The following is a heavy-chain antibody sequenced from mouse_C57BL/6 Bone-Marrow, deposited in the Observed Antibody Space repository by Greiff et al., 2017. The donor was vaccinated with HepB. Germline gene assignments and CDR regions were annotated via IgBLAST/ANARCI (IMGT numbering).Heavy chain of an antibody. Sequence: VQLQQSGAELVRPGASVTLSCKASGYTFTDYEMHWVKQTPVHGLEWIGAIDPETSGTAYNQKFKGKAILTADKSSSTAYMELRSLTSEDSAVYYAYYYGSSFDYWGHGTTLTVSS. CDR2: IDPETSGT. D-gene: IGHD1-1*01. J-gene: IGHJ2*01. CDR1: GYTFTDYE. V-gene: IGHV1-15*01. CDR3: YYYGSSFDY.